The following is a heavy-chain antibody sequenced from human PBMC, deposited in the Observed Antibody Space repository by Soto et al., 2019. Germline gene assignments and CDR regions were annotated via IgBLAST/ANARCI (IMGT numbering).Heavy chain of an antibody. D-gene: IGHD1-1*01. CDR1: GGSISNYY. V-gene: IGHV4-59*01. CDR2: VYYSGST. J-gene: IGHJ5*02. CDR3: VRDYLLPGFVP. Sequence: SETLSLTCTVSGGSISNYYWPCVRQPPWKGLEWIVYVYYSGSTNYNPSLESRVNISIDASKKQVSLKMKSVTAADTAVYYCVRDYLLPGFVPWGQGALVTVSS.